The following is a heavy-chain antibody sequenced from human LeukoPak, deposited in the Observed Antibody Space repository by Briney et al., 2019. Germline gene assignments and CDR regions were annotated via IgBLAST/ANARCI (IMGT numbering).Heavy chain of an antibody. J-gene: IGHJ4*02. D-gene: IGHD3-22*01. Sequence: GRSLRLSCAASGFTFSSYAMSWVRQAPGKGLEWVSAISGSGGSTYYADSVKGRFTISRDNAKNSLYLQMNSLRAEDTAVYYCARDRALYYYDSSGQGGAFDYWGQGTLVTVSS. CDR3: ARDRALYYYDSSGQGGAFDY. CDR2: ISGSGGST. CDR1: GFTFSSYA. V-gene: IGHV3-23*01.